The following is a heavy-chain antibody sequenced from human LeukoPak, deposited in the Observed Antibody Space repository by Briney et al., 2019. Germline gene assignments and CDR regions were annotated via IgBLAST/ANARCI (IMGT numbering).Heavy chain of an antibody. CDR1: GGSISSSNW. J-gene: IGHJ4*02. Sequence: PSGTLSLTCAVSGGSISSSNWWSWVRQPPGKGLEWIGEIYHSGSTHYNPSLKSRVTISVDTSKNQFSLKLSSVTAADTAVYYRASYSYYYDSSGYFDYWGQGTLVTVSS. V-gene: IGHV4-4*02. CDR2: IYHSGST. CDR3: ASYSYYYDSSGYFDY. D-gene: IGHD3-22*01.